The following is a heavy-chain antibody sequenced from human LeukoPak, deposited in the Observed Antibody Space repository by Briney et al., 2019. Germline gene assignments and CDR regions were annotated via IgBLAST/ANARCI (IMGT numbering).Heavy chain of an antibody. CDR3: ARDIRSKANFDY. V-gene: IGHV4-39*07. Sequence: SESLSRTCTGSGGSLSSSSYYWGWIRQPPGKGLVWIGSIYYSGTTYYNPSLKSRVTISVDTSKNQFSLKLSSVTAADTAVYYCARDIRSKANFDYWGQGTLVTVAS. CDR2: IYYSGTT. CDR1: GGSLSSSSYY. J-gene: IGHJ4*02.